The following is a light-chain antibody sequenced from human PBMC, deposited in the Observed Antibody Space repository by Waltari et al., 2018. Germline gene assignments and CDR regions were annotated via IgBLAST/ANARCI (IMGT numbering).Light chain of an antibody. CDR1: QSVSRY. CDR3: QKYGSLPAT. V-gene: IGKV3-20*01. J-gene: IGKJ1*01. CDR2: DAS. Sequence: EIVLPQHQGTLSLSPGERAPLSCRASQSVSRYLVWYQQKPGQAPRLLIYDASTRATGIPDRFSGSGSGTDFSLTISRLEPEDFAVYYCQKYGSLPATFGQGTKVEIK.